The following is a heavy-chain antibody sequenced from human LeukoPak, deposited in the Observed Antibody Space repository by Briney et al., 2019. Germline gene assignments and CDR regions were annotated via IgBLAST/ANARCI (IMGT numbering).Heavy chain of an antibody. V-gene: IGHV3-23*01. CDR1: GFTFSSYA. CDR2: ISGSGSST. CDR3: GKDRGPYYGSGRYGGIND. Sequence: PGGSLRLSCAASGFTFSSYAMSWVRQAPGKGLEWVSAISGSGSSTCYADSVKGRFTISRDNSKNTLSLKMNSLRADDTAVYYCGKDRGPYYGSGRYGGINDWGQGTLVTVSS. J-gene: IGHJ4*02. D-gene: IGHD3-10*01.